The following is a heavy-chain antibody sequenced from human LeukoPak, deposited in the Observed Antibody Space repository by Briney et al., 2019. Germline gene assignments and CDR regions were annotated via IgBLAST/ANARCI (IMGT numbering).Heavy chain of an antibody. CDR1: GYTLTELS. D-gene: IGHD2-2*01. J-gene: IGHJ3*02. V-gene: IGHV1-24*01. Sequence: ASVKVSCKVSGYTLTELSMHWVRQAPGKGLGGLGGFDSEDGGTIYAQKFQGRVTMTEYTSTDTAYMELSSLRSEDTAVYYCATGYCSSTSCYAYDAFDIWGQGTMVTVSS. CDR2: FDSEDGGT. CDR3: ATGYCSSTSCYAYDAFDI.